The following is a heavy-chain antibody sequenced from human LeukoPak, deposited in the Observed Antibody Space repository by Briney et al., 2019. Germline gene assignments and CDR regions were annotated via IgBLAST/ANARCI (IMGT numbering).Heavy chain of an antibody. J-gene: IGHJ4*02. D-gene: IGHD3-22*01. CDR3: ARARISSGRIDY. Sequence: ASVKVSCKASVYTFTGYYMHWVRQAPGQGLEWMGWINPNSGGTNYAQKFQGRVTMTRDTSISTAYMELSRLRSDDTAVYYCARARISSGRIDYWGQGTLVTVSS. CDR2: INPNSGGT. V-gene: IGHV1-2*02. CDR1: VYTFTGYY.